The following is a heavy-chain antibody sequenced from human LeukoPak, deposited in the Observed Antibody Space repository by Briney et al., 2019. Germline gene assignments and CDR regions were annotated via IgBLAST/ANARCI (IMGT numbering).Heavy chain of an antibody. CDR3: ARMYSGYFDY. CDR1: GGSVSSGSYY. CDR2: IYYSGST. Sequence: KPSETLSLTCTVSGGSVSSGSYYWSWIRQPPGKRLEWVGFIYYSGSTTYNPSLKSRVTISVDTSKNQFSLQLSSVTAADTAVYHCARMYSGYFDYWGQGSLVTVSS. J-gene: IGHJ4*02. V-gene: IGHV4-61*01. D-gene: IGHD1-26*01.